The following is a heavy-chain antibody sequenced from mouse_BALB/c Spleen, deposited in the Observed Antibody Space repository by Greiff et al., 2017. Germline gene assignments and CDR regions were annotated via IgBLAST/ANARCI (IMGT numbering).Heavy chain of an antibody. CDR3: ARNWDGAMDY. CDR2: ISSGSSTI. CDR1: GFTFSSFG. J-gene: IGHJ4*01. D-gene: IGHD4-1*01. Sequence: EVQVVESGGGLVQPGGSRKLSCAASGFTFSSFGMHWVRQAPEKGLEWVAYISSGSSTIYYADTVKGRFTISRDNPKNTLLLQMTSLRSEDTAMYYCARNWDGAMDYWGQGTSVTVSS. V-gene: IGHV5-17*02.